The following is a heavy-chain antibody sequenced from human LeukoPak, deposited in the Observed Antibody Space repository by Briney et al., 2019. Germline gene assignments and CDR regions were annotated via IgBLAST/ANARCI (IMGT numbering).Heavy chain of an antibody. D-gene: IGHD5-18*01. CDR1: GFTFSDHY. V-gene: IGHV3-11*01. Sequence: GGSLRLSCAASGFTFSDHYMSWIRQAPGKGLEWVSYISSSGSTIYYADSVKGRFTISRDNAKNSLYLQMNSLRAEDTAVYYCASSIQLWPPFYYGMDVWGQGTTVTVSS. CDR3: ASSIQLWPPFYYGMDV. J-gene: IGHJ6*02. CDR2: ISSSGSTI.